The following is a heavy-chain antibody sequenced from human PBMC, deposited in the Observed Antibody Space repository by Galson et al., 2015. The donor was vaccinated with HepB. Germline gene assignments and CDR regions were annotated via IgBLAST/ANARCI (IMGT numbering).Heavy chain of an antibody. CDR2: IYSTGST. J-gene: IGHJ4*02. D-gene: IGHD5-24*01. Sequence: QVQLQESGPGLVKPSETLSLTCTVSGGSISNYYWGWIRQPPGKGLEYIGNIYSTGSTNYNPSLKSRLTMSLDKSRNQVSLRLKSVTAADTAVYYCARQTGYSSHFDYWGQGTLVTVSS. V-gene: IGHV4-59*08. CDR3: ARQTGYSSHFDY. CDR1: GGSISNYY.